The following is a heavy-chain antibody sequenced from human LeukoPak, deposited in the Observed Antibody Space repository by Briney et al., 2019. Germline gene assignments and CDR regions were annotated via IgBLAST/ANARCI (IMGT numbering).Heavy chain of an antibody. CDR2: IYSGGTT. J-gene: IGHJ5*02. CDR1: GFTFSAYA. D-gene: IGHD2-21*02. CDR3: ARVLVTAYGNWFDP. V-gene: IGHV3-66*01. Sequence: GGSLRLSCEASGFTFSAYAMSWVRQAPGKGLEWVSVIYSGGTTYYADSVKGRFTISRDNSKNTLYLQMNSLRAEDTAVYYCARVLVTAYGNWFDPWGQGTLVTVSS.